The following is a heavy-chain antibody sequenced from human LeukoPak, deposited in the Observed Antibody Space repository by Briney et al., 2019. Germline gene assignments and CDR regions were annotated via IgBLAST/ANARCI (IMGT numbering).Heavy chain of an antibody. J-gene: IGHJ4*02. CDR3: AKEGEYGDYIYYFDY. V-gene: IGHV3-7*01. D-gene: IGHD4-17*01. Sequence: GGSLRLSCAASGFTFSSQWMSWVRQAPGKGLEWVANVNQGGTEKYYVDSVKGRFTISRDNSKNTLYLQMNSLRAEDTAVYYCAKEGEYGDYIYYFDYWSQGTLVTVSS. CDR2: VNQGGTEK. CDR1: GFTFSSQW.